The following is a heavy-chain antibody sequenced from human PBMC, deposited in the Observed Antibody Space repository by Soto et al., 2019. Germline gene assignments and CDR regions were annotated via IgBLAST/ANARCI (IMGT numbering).Heavy chain of an antibody. V-gene: IGHV1-69*13. CDR2: TIPMFGTA. J-gene: IGHJ5*02. D-gene: IGHD2-15*01. CDR1: GGTFSRDA. Sequence: SVKVSCKASGGTFSRDAISWVRQAPGQGLEWMGGTIPMFGTAKYVQKFQGRLTITADGSTTTAYLELRSLRSDDTAVYYCARGVVVVAASQLGWFDPWGQGTLVTVSS. CDR3: ARGVVVVAASQLGWFDP.